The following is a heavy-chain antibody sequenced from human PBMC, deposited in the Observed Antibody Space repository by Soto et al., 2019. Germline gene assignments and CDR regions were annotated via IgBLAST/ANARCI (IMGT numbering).Heavy chain of an antibody. V-gene: IGHV4-34*01. Sequence: QVQLQQWGAGLLKPSETLSLTCAVYGGSFSGYYWSWIRQPPGKGLEWIGEINHSGSTNYNPSLKRRVTISVDPSKNQFSLKLSSVTAADTAVYYCARGVNILTGYPNTWGQGTLVTVSS. J-gene: IGHJ5*02. CDR2: INHSGST. CDR1: GGSFSGYY. D-gene: IGHD3-9*01. CDR3: ARGVNILTGYPNT.